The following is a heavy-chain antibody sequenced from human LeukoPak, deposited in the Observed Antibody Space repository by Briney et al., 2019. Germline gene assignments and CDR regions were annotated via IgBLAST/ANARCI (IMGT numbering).Heavy chain of an antibody. J-gene: IGHJ5*02. Sequence: GASVKVSCKASGGTFSSYAISWVRQAPGQGLEWMGGIIPIFGTANYAQKFQGRVTITTDESTSTAYMELSSLRSEDTAVYYCARDFPGIAAAGTRYNWFDPWGQGTLGTVSS. CDR3: ARDFPGIAAAGTRYNWFDP. CDR1: GGTFSSYA. D-gene: IGHD6-13*01. CDR2: IIPIFGTA. V-gene: IGHV1-69*05.